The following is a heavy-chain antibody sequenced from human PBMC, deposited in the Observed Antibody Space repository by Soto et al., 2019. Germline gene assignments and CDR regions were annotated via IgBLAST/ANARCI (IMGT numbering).Heavy chain of an antibody. D-gene: IGHD3-3*01. CDR2: IVVGSGNT. CDR3: AAQPHDFWSGYYSPFPLT. J-gene: IGHJ5*02. CDR1: GFTFTSSA. V-gene: IGHV1-58*01. Sequence: SVKVSCKASGFTFTSSAVQCVRQARGQLLEWIGWIVVGSGNTNYAQKFQERVTITRDMSTSTAYMELGSLRSEDTAVYYCAAQPHDFWSGYYSPFPLTWGQGTLVTVSS.